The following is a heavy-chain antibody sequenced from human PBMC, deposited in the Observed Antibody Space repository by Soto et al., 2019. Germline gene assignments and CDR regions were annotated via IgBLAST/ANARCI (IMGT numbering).Heavy chain of an antibody. CDR1: GFTFSSYS. V-gene: IGHV3-21*04. D-gene: IGHD6-13*01. CDR3: AKGLQSSNWCPFDN. Sequence: PGGSLRLSCAASGFTFSSYSMNWVRQAPGKGLEWVSSISSSSSYIYYADSVKGRFTISRDNAKNSLYLQMNSLRAEDTAVYYWAKGLQSSNWCPFDNWGQETLVTVPS. CDR2: ISSSSSYI. J-gene: IGHJ4*02.